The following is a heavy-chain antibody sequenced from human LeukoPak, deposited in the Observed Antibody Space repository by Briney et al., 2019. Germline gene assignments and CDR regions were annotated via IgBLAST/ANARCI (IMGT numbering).Heavy chain of an antibody. D-gene: IGHD1-26*01. CDR2: IFHSGIT. V-gene: IGHV4-4*02. J-gene: IGHJ4*02. Sequence: SETLSLTCTVSADSISSGNWWSWVRQPPGKELEWIGEIFHSGITNYNPSLKSRVTITVDKSKNQFSLKLSSVTAADTAVYYCATMGPSILGVRRDYWGQGILVTVPS. CDR1: ADSISSGNW. CDR3: ATMGPSILGVRRDY.